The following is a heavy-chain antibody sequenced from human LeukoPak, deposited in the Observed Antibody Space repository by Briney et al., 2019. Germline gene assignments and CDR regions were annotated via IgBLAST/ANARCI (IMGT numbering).Heavy chain of an antibody. J-gene: IGHJ4*02. D-gene: IGHD3-22*01. V-gene: IGHV2-70*04. CDR3: AQTYYYDSRNSYYFDY. Sequence: KESGPALVKPTQTLTLTCTFSGFPLSTSGMRVSWIRQPPGKALEWLARIDWDDDKFYSTSLKTRLTISKDTSKNQVVLTMTNMDPVDTATYYCAQTYYYDSRNSYYFDYWGQGTLVTVSS. CDR1: GFPLSTSGMR. CDR2: IDWDDDK.